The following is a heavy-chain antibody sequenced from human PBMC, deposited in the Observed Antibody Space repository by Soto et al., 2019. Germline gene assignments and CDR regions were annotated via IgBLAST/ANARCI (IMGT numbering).Heavy chain of an antibody. V-gene: IGHV3-30-3*01. D-gene: IGHD6-19*01. Sequence: QVQLVESGGGVVQPGRSLRLSCAASGFSFSIYAMHWVRQAPGKGLEWEAVISYDGSNKYYADSVKGRFTISRDNSKDTLYLQMNSLRAEDTAVYYCARGSSGWYGDYWGQGTLVTVSS. J-gene: IGHJ4*02. CDR1: GFSFSIYA. CDR3: ARGSSGWYGDY. CDR2: ISYDGSNK.